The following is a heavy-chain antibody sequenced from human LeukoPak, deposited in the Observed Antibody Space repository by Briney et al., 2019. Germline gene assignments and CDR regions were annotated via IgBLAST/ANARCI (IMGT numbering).Heavy chain of an antibody. Sequence: SETLSLTCTVSGYSISSPFYWGWIRQTPGKGLECIGNIYHSGSTYYNPSLKSRVTISVDTSKNQFSLKLSSVTAADTAVYYCARWGPLGYCSGGSCSDAFDIWGQGTMVTVSS. CDR2: IYHSGST. CDR3: ARWGPLGYCSGGSCSDAFDI. V-gene: IGHV4-38-2*02. D-gene: IGHD2-15*01. CDR1: GYSISSPFY. J-gene: IGHJ3*02.